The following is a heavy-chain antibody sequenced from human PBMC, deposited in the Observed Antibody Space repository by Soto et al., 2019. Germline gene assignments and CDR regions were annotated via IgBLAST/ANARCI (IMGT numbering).Heavy chain of an antibody. V-gene: IGHV1-3*01. CDR3: ARDRGGPQGYYDIFTDAFDV. CDR1: GYTFTSYA. J-gene: IGHJ3*01. Sequence: GASVKVSCKTSGYTFTSYAMHWVRQAPGQRLEWMGWINSGNDNTKYSQKFQGRVTITTDTSASTAYMELSSLRSEDTAVYYCARDRGGPQGYYDIFTDAFDVWGHGTKVTVSS. CDR2: INSGNDNT. D-gene: IGHD3-9*01.